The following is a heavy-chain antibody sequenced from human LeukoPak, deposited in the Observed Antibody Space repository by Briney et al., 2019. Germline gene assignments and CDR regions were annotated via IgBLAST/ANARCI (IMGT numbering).Heavy chain of an antibody. V-gene: IGHV3-23*01. J-gene: IGHJ6*02. CDR2: VTYSGAPT. D-gene: IGHD2-2*01. CDR1: GFTFSDYA. CDR3: AKGLQRTPYYYYGMDV. Sequence: GGSLRLSCAASGFTFSDYAMSWVRQAPGKGLEWVSAVTYSGAPTYYADSVKGRFTISRDTPKNTLYLQMNSLRVEDTPVYYCAKGLQRTPYYYYGMDVWGQGTTVTVSS.